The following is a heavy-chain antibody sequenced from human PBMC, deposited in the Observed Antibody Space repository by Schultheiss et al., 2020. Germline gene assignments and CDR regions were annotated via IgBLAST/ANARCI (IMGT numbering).Heavy chain of an antibody. CDR3: ASPWVEDDILTGYYEYGMDV. V-gene: IGHV3-21*01. CDR1: GFTFSSYS. Sequence: GGSLRLSCAASGFTFSSYSINWVRQAPGKGLEWVSSISSSSSYIYYADSVKGRFTISRDNAKNSLYLQMNSLRAEDTAVYYCASPWVEDDILTGYYEYGMDVWGQGTTVTVSS. D-gene: IGHD3-9*01. J-gene: IGHJ6*02. CDR2: ISSSSSYI.